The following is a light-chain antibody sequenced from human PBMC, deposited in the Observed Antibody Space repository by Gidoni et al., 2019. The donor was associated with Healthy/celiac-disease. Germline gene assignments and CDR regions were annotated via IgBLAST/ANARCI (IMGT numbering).Light chain of an antibody. CDR3: QSYDSSTHWV. J-gene: IGLJ3*02. V-gene: IGLV6-57*04. Sequence: NFMLTQPHSVSESPGKTVTISCTRRSGSIASNYVQWYQQHPGSVPTTVIYEDKQRPSGVPDRFSGSIDSSSNSASLTISGLKTEDEADYYCQSYDSSTHWVFGGGTKLTVL. CDR2: EDK. CDR1: SGSIASNY.